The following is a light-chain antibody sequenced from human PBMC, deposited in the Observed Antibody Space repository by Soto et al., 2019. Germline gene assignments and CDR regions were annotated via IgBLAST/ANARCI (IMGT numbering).Light chain of an antibody. J-gene: IGLJ1*01. Sequence: QSALTQPRSVSGSPGQSVTISCTGTSSDVGGYNYVSWYQQHPGEAPKLMIYDVSNPPSGVPDRFSGSKSGNRASLTISGLQAEDEADYYCCSYAGSYSYVFGTGTKVTVL. CDR1: SSDVGGYNY. V-gene: IGLV2-11*01. CDR2: DVS. CDR3: CSYAGSYSYV.